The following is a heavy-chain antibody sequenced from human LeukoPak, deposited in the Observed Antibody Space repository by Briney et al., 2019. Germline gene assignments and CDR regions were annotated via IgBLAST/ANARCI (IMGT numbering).Heavy chain of an antibody. CDR1: GYTFTGYY. V-gene: IGHV1-2*02. CDR3: AREAVAGNYFDY. D-gene: IGHD6-19*01. J-gene: IGHJ4*02. CDR2: INPKSGGT. Sequence: GAPVKVSCKASGYTFTGYYMHWVRQAPGQGLEWMGWINPKSGGTNYAQKFQGRVTMTRDTSISTAYMELSRLRSDDTAVYFCAREAVAGNYFDYWGQGTLVTVSS.